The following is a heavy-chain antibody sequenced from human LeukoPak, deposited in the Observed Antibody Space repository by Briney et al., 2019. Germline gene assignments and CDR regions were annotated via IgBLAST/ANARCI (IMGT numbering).Heavy chain of an antibody. V-gene: IGHV3-33*05. D-gene: IGHD3-3*01. J-gene: IGHJ4*02. CDR1: GFTFSSYG. CDR3: ARLTWVYYDFWSGYYVFDY. CDR2: ISYDGSDK. Sequence: PGGSLRLSCAASGFTFSSYGMHWVRQAPGKGLEWVAVISYDGSDKYYADSVKGRFTISRDNAKNSLYLQMNSLRAEDTAVYYCARLTWVYYDFWSGYYVFDYWGQGTLVTVSS.